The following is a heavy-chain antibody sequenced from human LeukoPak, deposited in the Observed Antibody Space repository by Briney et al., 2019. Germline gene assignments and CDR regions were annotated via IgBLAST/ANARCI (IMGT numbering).Heavy chain of an antibody. CDR3: ARAGTAAASDYYYYYMDV. CDR1: GYTLTELS. CDR2: FDPEHGET. V-gene: IGHV1-24*01. Sequence: ASVKVSCKVSGYTLTELSMHWVRQAPGKGLEWMGGFDPEHGETVYAQKLQGRVTMTTDTSTSTAYMELRSLRSDDTAVYYCARAGTAAASDYYYYYMDVWGKGTTVTISS. D-gene: IGHD6-13*01. J-gene: IGHJ6*03.